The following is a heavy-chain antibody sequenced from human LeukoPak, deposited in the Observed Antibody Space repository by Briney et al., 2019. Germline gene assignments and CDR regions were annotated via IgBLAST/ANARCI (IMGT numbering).Heavy chain of an antibody. Sequence: SETLSLTCTVSGGSISSGSYYWSWIRQPAGKGLEWIGRIYTSGSTNYNPSLKSRVTISVDTSKNQFSLKLSSVTAADTAVYYCAREPVGYNWFDPWGQGTLVTVSS. D-gene: IGHD4-23*01. V-gene: IGHV4-61*02. CDR1: GGSISSGSYY. J-gene: IGHJ5*02. CDR3: AREPVGYNWFDP. CDR2: IYTSGST.